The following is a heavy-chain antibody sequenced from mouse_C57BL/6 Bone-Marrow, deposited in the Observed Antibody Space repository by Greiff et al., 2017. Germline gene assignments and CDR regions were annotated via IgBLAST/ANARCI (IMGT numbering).Heavy chain of an antibody. CDR3: ARGYYFDY. Sequence: VKLMESGAELARPGASVKMSCKASGYTFTSYTMHWVKQRPGQGLEWIGYINPSSGYTKYNQKFKDKATLTADTSSSTAYMQLSSLTSEDSAVYYCARGYYFDYWGQGTTLPVSS. J-gene: IGHJ2*01. V-gene: IGHV1-4*01. CDR1: GYTFTSYT. CDR2: INPSSGYT.